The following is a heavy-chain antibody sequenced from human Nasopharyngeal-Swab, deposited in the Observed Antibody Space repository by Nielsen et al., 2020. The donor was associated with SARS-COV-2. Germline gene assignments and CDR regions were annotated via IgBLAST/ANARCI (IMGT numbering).Heavy chain of an antibody. V-gene: IGHV4-59*01. CDR3: ARYSGSYYWLDP. J-gene: IGHJ5*02. Sequence: SETLSLSCTVSGGSISSYYCSWIRQPPGKGLEWIGYIHYSGSTNYNPTLKSRVTISVDTSKNQFSLKLSSVTAADTAGYYCARYSGSYYWLDPWGQGTLVTVSS. CDR1: GGSISSYY. CDR2: IHYSGST. D-gene: IGHD1-26*01.